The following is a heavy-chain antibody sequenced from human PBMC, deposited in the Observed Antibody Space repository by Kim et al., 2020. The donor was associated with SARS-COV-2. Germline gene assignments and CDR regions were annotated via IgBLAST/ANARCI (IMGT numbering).Heavy chain of an antibody. CDR1: GGTFSSYA. D-gene: IGHD3-10*01. J-gene: IGHJ6*03. V-gene: IGHV1-69*13. CDR2: IIPIFGTV. Sequence: SVKVSCKASGGTFSSYAISWVRQAPGQGLEWMGGIIPIFGTVNYAQKFQGRVTITADESTSTAYMELSSLRSEDTAVYYCAGLWFRELFPGYYYMDVWG. CDR3: AGLWFRELFPGYYYMDV.